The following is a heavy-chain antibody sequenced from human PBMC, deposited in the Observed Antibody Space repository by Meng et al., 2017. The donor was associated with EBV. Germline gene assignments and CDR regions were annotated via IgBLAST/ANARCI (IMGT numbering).Heavy chain of an antibody. V-gene: IGHV4-34*01. CDR3: AEGRGTFDY. J-gene: IGHJ4*02. CDR2: VNHAGTT. Sequence: PAASLPLRACFSGDYFRCSHLARGRQSPGKGLEWIGEVNHAGTTNFNASVKSRVNISLGTSKNQFSLKLNSVTVADTAVYYCAEGRGTFDYWGRGTLVTVSS. CDR1: GDYFRCSH.